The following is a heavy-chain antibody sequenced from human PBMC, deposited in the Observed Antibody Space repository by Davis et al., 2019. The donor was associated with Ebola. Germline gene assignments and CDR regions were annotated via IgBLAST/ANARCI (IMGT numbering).Heavy chain of an antibody. V-gene: IGHV1-69*10. D-gene: IGHD5-24*01. Sequence: SVTVSCKAXGYTFTSYVFSWVRQPPGQGLEWMGGIIPILGIANYAQKFQGRVTITADKSTSTAYMELSSLRSEDTAVYYCSVEMARRNQPGDAFDIWGQGTMVTVSS. CDR2: IIPILGIA. J-gene: IGHJ3*02. CDR3: SVEMARRNQPGDAFDI. CDR1: GYTFTSYV.